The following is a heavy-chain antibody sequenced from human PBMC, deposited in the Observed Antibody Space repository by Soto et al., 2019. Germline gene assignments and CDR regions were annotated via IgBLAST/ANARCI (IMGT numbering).Heavy chain of an antibody. V-gene: IGHV3-30*18. CDR3: AKENYYDSGRYYGMDV. D-gene: IGHD3-10*01. CDR2: ISYDGSNK. CDR1: GFTFSSYG. J-gene: IGHJ6*02. Sequence: GGSLRLSCAASGFTFSSYGMHWVRQAPGKGLEWVAVISYDGSNKYYSDSVKGRFTISRVNSKNTLYLQMNSLGAEDTAVYYCAKENYYDSGRYYGMDVWGQGTTVTVSS.